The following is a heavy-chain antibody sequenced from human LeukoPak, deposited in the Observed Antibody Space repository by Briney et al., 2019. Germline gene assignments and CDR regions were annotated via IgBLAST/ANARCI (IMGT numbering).Heavy chain of an antibody. V-gene: IGHV4-34*01. CDR3: ARGRIFMVRGVITNYFDY. Sequence: PSETLSLTCGVYGGSFSDYYWSWIRQPPGKGLEWIGEINRSGSTNYNPSLKSRVTISVDTSKNQFSLKLSSVTAADTAVYYCARGRIFMVRGVITNYFDYWGQGTLVTVSS. D-gene: IGHD3-10*01. CDR2: INRSGST. CDR1: GGSFSDYY. J-gene: IGHJ4*02.